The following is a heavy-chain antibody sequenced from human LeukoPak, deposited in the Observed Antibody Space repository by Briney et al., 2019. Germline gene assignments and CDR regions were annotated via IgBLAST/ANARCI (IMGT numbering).Heavy chain of an antibody. J-gene: IGHJ4*02. V-gene: IGHV3-20*04. CDR3: ARDLKYCTGGMCYFTAVADS. Sequence: GGSLRLSCATSGFIFDHFGMNWVRQVPGKGLEWVSGINWDSTSTNYVDSVRGRFTISRDNAKNSLYLQMNSLRVEDTAFYYCARDLKYCTGGMCYFTAVADSWGQGTLDTVSS. D-gene: IGHD2-8*02. CDR2: INWDSTST. CDR1: GFIFDHFG.